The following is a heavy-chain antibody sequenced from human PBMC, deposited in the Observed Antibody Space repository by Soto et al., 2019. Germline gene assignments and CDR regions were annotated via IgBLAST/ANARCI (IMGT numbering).Heavy chain of an antibody. Sequence: GESLKISCKGSGYSFTTYWIGWVRQMPGKGLEWMGIIYPGDSDTRYSPSFQGQVTISADKSISTASLQWSSLKASDTAMYYCARLSPSSVAGYVDCWGQGTLVTVSS. CDR2: IYPGDSDT. D-gene: IGHD6-19*01. J-gene: IGHJ4*02. CDR3: ARLSPSSVAGYVDC. V-gene: IGHV5-51*01. CDR1: GYSFTTYW.